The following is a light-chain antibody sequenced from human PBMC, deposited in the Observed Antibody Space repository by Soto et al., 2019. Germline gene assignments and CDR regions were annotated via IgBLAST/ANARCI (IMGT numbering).Light chain of an antibody. CDR1: QSVSSSY. CDR3: QQYGSSPKVN. Sequence: EIVLTQSPGTLSLSPGERATLSCRASQSVSSSYLAWYQQKPGQAPRLLIYGASSRATDIPDRFSGSGSGTDFTLTISSLEPEDCAVYYCQQYGSSPKVNFGQWTRLAIK. V-gene: IGKV3-20*01. CDR2: GAS. J-gene: IGKJ5*01.